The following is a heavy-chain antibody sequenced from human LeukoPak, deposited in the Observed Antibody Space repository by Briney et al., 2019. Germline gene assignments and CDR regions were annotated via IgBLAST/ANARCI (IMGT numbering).Heavy chain of an antibody. Sequence: SETLSLTCTVSGGSISSGGYNWSWIRQPPGKGLECIGYIYDSGSTYYNPSLKSRVTISVDTSKNQFSLKLSSVTAADTAVYYCARDRCSSTSCYRGYYYYGMDVWGQGTTVTVSS. D-gene: IGHD2-2*01. CDR3: ARDRCSSTSCYRGYYYYGMDV. CDR1: GGSISSGGYN. J-gene: IGHJ6*02. CDR2: IYDSGST. V-gene: IGHV4-30-2*01.